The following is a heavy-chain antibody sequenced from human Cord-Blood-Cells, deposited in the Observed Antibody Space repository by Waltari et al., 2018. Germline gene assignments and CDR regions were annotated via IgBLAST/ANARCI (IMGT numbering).Heavy chain of an antibody. D-gene: IGHD3-10*01. Sequence: QVQLQQWGAGLLKPSEPLSLTCAVYGGSFSGYYWSWIRQPPGKGLEWIGEINHSASTNYNPSLKSRVTISVDTSKNQFSLKLSSVTAADTAVYYCARGGEDNWFDPWGQGTLVTVSS. CDR1: GGSFSGYY. CDR3: ARGGEDNWFDP. V-gene: IGHV4-34*01. CDR2: INHSAST. J-gene: IGHJ5*02.